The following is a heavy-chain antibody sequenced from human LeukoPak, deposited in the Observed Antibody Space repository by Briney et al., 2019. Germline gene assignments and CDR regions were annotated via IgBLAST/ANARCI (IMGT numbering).Heavy chain of an antibody. V-gene: IGHV3-72*01. CDR2: SRNKAISYST. CDR3: TRAWAPDY. D-gene: IGHD7-27*01. J-gene: IGHJ4*02. CDR1: GFTFSDHY. Sequence: PGGSLRLSCAASGFTFSDHYMDWVRQAPGKGLEWVGRSRNKAISYSTEYAASVKGRFIVSRDDSKNSLYLQMNSLKTEDTAVYYCTRAWAPDYWGQGTLVTVSS.